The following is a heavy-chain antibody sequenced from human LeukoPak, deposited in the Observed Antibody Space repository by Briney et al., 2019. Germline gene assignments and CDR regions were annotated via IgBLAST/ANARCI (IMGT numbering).Heavy chain of an antibody. D-gene: IGHD2-15*01. V-gene: IGHV4-38-2*01. Sequence: PSETLSLTSSVSAYSINSGYFWVWVRQPPRNGLHWIGSANHPTRTYSNSSLQTRLTTPLDMSNNHVSLKLISVTSPDPSVFYCARFSAAPPHSFFFDNWGQRALVTVSS. J-gene: IGHJ4*02. CDR2: ANHPTRT. CDR3: ARFSAAPPHSFFFDN. CDR1: AYSINSGYF.